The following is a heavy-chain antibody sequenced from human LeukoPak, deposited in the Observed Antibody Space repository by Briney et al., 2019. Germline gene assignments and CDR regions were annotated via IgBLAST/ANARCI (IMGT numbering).Heavy chain of an antibody. J-gene: IGHJ3*02. V-gene: IGHV4-34*01. CDR2: INHSGST. D-gene: IGHD1-26*01. CDR3: ARGYSGSYYVVFDI. Sequence: SETLSLTCAVYGGSFSGYYWSWIRQPPGKGLEWIGEINHSGSTNYNPSLKSRVTISVDTSKNQFSLKLSSVTAADTAVYYCARGYSGSYYVVFDIWGQGTMVTVSS. CDR1: GGSFSGYY.